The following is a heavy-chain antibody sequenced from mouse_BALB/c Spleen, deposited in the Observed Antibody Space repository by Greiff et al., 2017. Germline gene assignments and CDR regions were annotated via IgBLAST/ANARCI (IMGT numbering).Heavy chain of an antibody. CDR1: GFTFSSYA. J-gene: IGHJ4*01. D-gene: IGHD1-1*01. CDR2: ISSGGST. Sequence: EVNVVESGGGLVKPGGSLKLSCAASGFTFSSYAMSWVRQTPEKRLEWVASISSGGSTYYPDSVKGRFTISRDNARNILYLQMSSLRSEDTAMYYCARRETTGSYAMDYWGQGTSVTVSS. V-gene: IGHV5-6-5*01. CDR3: ARRETTGSYAMDY.